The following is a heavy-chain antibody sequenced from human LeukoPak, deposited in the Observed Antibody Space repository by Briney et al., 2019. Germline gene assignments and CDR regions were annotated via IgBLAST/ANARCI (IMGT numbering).Heavy chain of an antibody. CDR1: GFTFSSYA. D-gene: IGHD3-22*01. CDR3: ARRGYYYDSSGYEYYFDY. CDR2: ISYDGSNK. V-gene: IGHV3-30*04. J-gene: IGHJ4*02. Sequence: GRSLRLSCAASGFTFSSYAMHWVRQAPGKGLEWVAVISYDGSNKYYADSVKGRFTISRDSSKNTLYLQMNSLRAEDTAVYYCARRGYYYDSSGYEYYFDYWGQGTLVTVSS.